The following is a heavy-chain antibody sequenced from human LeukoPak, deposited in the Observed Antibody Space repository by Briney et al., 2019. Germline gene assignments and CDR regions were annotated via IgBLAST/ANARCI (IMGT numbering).Heavy chain of an antibody. D-gene: IGHD4-23*01. CDR3: ARVDDYGGNIDY. V-gene: IGHV3-64*01. J-gene: IGHJ4*02. Sequence: PGGSLRLSCAASGFTFSSYAMHWVRQAPGKGLEYVSAISSNGGSTYYANSVKGRFTISRDNSKNTLYLQMGSLRAEDMAVYYCARVDDYGGNIDYWGQGTLVTVSS. CDR1: GFTFSSYA. CDR2: ISSNGGST.